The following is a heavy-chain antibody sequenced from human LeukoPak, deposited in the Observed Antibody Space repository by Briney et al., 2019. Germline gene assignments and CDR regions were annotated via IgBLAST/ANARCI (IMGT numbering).Heavy chain of an antibody. V-gene: IGHV3-48*03. CDR2: ISSSGSTI. CDR3: ARENYYGSGSSPGEFDY. CDR1: GFTFSSYE. D-gene: IGHD3-10*01. Sequence: GGSLRLSCAASGFTFSSYEMNWVRQAPGKGLEWVSYISSSGSTIYYAGSVKDRFTISRDNTKNSLYLQMHGLRVEDTAVYYCARENYYGSGSSPGEFDYWGQGTLVTVSS. J-gene: IGHJ4*02.